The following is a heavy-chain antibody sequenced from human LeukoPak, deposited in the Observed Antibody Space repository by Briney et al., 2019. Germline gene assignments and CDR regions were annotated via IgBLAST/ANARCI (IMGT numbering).Heavy chain of an antibody. CDR1: GYTFTTYD. CDR3: ARGLNSFDY. V-gene: IGHV1-8*01. D-gene: IGHD1-1*01. Sequence: ASVKVSCKASGYTFTTYDINWVRQATGQGLEWMGWMNPNSGNTGYAQKFPGRVTMTRNTSISTAYMELSSLRSDDTAVYYCARGLNSFDYWGQGTLVTVSS. CDR2: MNPNSGNT. J-gene: IGHJ4*02.